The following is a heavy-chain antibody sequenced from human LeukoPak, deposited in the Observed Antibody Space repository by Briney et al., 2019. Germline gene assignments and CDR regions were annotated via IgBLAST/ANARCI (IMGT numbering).Heavy chain of an antibody. V-gene: IGHV1-18*04. CDR1: GYTFTGYY. CDR3: ARVASSGYDAFDI. Sequence: ASVKVSCKASGYTFTGYYMHWVRQAPGQGLEWMGWISAYNGNTNYAQKLQGRVTMTTDTSTSTAYMELRSLRSDDTAVYYCARVASSGYDAFDIWGQGTMVTVSS. CDR2: ISAYNGNT. D-gene: IGHD3-22*01. J-gene: IGHJ3*02.